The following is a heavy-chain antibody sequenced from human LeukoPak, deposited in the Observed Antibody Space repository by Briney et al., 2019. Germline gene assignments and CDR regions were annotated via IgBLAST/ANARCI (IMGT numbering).Heavy chain of an antibody. V-gene: IGHV4-34*01. D-gene: IGHD4/OR15-4a*01. CDR1: GGSFSGYY. J-gene: IGHJ4*02. CDR3: ARHDYGDVFDY. CDR2: INHSGST. Sequence: SETLSLTCAVYGGSFSGYYWSWIRQPPGKGLERIGEINHSGSTNYNPSLKSRVTISVDTSKKQISLNLSSVTAADTAVYYCARHDYGDVFDYWGQGTLVTVSS.